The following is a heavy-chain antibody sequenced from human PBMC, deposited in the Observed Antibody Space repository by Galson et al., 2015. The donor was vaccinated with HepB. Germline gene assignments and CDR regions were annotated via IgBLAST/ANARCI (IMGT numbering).Heavy chain of an antibody. CDR2: IYPGDSDT. D-gene: IGHD3-22*01. V-gene: IGHV5-51*01. J-gene: IGHJ4*02. CDR3: ASWGPGYYDSSGVDY. CDR1: GSSFTSYW. Sequence: QSGAEVKKPGESLKIPCKGSGSSFTSYWIGWVRQMPGKGLEWMGIIYPGDSDTRYSPSFQGQVTISADKSISTAYLQWSSLKASDTAMYYCASWGPGYYDSSGVDYWGQGTLVTVSS.